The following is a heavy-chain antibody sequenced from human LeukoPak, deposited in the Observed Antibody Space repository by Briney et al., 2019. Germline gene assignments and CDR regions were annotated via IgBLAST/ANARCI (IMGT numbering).Heavy chain of an antibody. Sequence: GGSLRLSCAASGFTFSSYAMSWVRQAPGKGLEWVSAISGSGGSTYYADSVKGRFTISRDNSKNTLYLQMSSLRAEDTAVYYCAKVMWDSSGWYDSFDYWGQGTLVTVSS. D-gene: IGHD6-19*01. V-gene: IGHV3-23*01. CDR1: GFTFSSYA. CDR3: AKVMWDSSGWYDSFDY. J-gene: IGHJ4*02. CDR2: ISGSGGST.